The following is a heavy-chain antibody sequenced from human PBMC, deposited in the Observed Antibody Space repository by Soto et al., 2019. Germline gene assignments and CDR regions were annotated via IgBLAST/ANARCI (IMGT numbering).Heavy chain of an antibody. CDR1: GGSFSGYY. V-gene: IGHV4-34*01. CDR3: ARVGYYDSSGYRSKSSDY. Sequence: PSETLSLTCAVYGGSFSGYYWSWIRQPPGKGLEWIGEINHSGSTNYNPSLKSRVTISVDTSKNQFSLKLSSVTAADTAVYYCARVGYYDSSGYRSKSSDYWGQGTLVTVSS. D-gene: IGHD3-22*01. J-gene: IGHJ4*02. CDR2: INHSGST.